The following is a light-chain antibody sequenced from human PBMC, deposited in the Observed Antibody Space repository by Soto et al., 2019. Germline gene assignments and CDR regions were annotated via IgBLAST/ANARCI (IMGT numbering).Light chain of an antibody. CDR1: QSGSSN. Sequence: EIVMTQSPATLSVSPGERATLSCSASQSGSSNLDWYQQKPGQAHRLLIYGASTRATGIPARFSGSGSGTEFTLTISSLQSEDFAVYYCQQYNNWPLTFGQGTKVEIK. V-gene: IGKV3-15*01. CDR3: QQYNNWPLT. J-gene: IGKJ1*01. CDR2: GAS.